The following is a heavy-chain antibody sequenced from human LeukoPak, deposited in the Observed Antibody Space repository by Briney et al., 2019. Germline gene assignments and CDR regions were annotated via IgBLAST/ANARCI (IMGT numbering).Heavy chain of an antibody. Sequence: GSLRLSCAASGFTVSSNYMSWVRQPPGKGLEWIGEIYHSGSTNYNPSLKSRVTISVDKSKNQFSLKLSSVTAADTAVYYCARANYYDSSGYRGDYYYYYMDVWGKGTTVTISS. CDR1: GFTVSSNY. D-gene: IGHD3-22*01. CDR2: IYHSGST. J-gene: IGHJ6*03. V-gene: IGHV4-4*02. CDR3: ARANYYDSSGYRGDYYYYYMDV.